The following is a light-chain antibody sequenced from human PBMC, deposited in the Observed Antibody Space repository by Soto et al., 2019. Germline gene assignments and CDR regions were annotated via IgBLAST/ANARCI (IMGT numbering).Light chain of an antibody. V-gene: IGKV3-15*01. J-gene: IGKJ1*01. CDR2: DTS. CDR3: QQYIDWPPGT. Sequence: EIVVTQSPATLSVSPGERVTLSCRASQSVSSSLAWYQQRPGQAPRLLIYDTSTRAAGISVRFSGSGSGTEFTLTISSLQSEDFAVYYCQQYIDWPPGTFGQGTKVDIK. CDR1: QSVSSS.